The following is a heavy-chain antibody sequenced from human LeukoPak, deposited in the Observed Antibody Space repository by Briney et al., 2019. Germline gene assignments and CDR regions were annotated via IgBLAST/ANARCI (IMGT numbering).Heavy chain of an antibody. V-gene: IGHV3-21*06. CDR2: ISSTSGFI. Sequence: GGSLRLSCAASGFTFSSDGMNWVRQAPGKGLEWVSSISSTSGFISYADSVKGRFTISRDNAKSSLYLQMNSLRAEDTALYYCTRVHSGYGPDYIDHWGQGTPVTVSS. CDR1: GFTFSSDG. CDR3: TRVHSGYGPDYIDH. J-gene: IGHJ4*02. D-gene: IGHD5-12*01.